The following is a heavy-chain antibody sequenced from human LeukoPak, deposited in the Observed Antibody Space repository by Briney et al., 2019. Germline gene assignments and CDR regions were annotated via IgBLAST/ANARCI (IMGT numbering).Heavy chain of an antibody. Sequence: ASVKVSCKASGYTFISYGISWVRQAPGQGLEWMGWISAYNGNTNYAQKLQGRVTMTTDTSTSTAYMELRSLRSDDTAVYYCARDLSIAARGALVDPWGQGTLVTVSS. CDR1: GYTFISYG. J-gene: IGHJ5*02. V-gene: IGHV1-18*01. D-gene: IGHD6-6*01. CDR3: ARDLSIAARGALVDP. CDR2: ISAYNGNT.